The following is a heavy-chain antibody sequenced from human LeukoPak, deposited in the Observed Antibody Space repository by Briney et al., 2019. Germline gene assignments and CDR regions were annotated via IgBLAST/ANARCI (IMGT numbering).Heavy chain of an antibody. CDR2: IYWDDDK. Sequence: SGPTLVKPTQTLTLTCIFSGFSLSTSGVGVGWIRQPPGKALEWLALIYWDDDKFYSPSLTNRLTITKDTSKNQVVLTMTNVDPVDTATYYCVQSGRPGYYDILTGYPHLQYWGQGTLVTVSS. V-gene: IGHV2-5*02. CDR1: GFSLSTSGVG. D-gene: IGHD3-9*01. CDR3: VQSGRPGYYDILTGYPHLQY. J-gene: IGHJ4*02.